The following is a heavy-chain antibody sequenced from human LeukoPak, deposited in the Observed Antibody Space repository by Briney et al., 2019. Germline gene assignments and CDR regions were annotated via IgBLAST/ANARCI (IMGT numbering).Heavy chain of an antibody. J-gene: IGHJ4*02. CDR1: GGSFSGYY. V-gene: IGHV4-34*01. CDR3: AKGREKYCTSTSCYHDY. D-gene: IGHD2-2*01. CDR2: INHSGST. Sequence: SETLSLTCAVYGGSFSGYYWSWIRQPPGKGLEWIGEINHSGSTNYNPSLKSRVTISVDTSKNQFSLKLSSVTAADTAVYYCAKGREKYCTSTSCYHDYWGQGTLVTVSS.